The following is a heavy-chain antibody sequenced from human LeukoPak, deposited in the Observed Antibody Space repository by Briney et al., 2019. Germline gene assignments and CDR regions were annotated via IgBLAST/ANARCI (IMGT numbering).Heavy chain of an antibody. V-gene: IGHV3-7*01. D-gene: IGHD1-14*01. J-gene: IGHJ4*02. Sequence: GGSLRLSCAASGFTLSSYWMSWVRQAPGKGLEWVASTNKDGTEKYYVDSVKGRFAISRDNAKSSLYLQVNSLRAEDTAVYYCTRCAYIGNRLPNVDWWGQGTLVTVSS. CDR3: TRCAYIGNRLPNVDW. CDR1: GFTLSSYW. CDR2: TNKDGTEK.